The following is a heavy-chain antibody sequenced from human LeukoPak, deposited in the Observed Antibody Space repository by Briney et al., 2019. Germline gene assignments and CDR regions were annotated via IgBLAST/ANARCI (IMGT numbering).Heavy chain of an antibody. CDR1: GFTFSSYA. D-gene: IGHD2/OR15-2a*01. Sequence: PGGSLRLSCAASGFTFSSYAMSWVRQAPGKGLEWVSAIGAGGDTTYYADSVKGRFTVSRDNSRNTLYLQMNSLRAEDTAVYYCARLSDSATDYWGQGTLVTVS. J-gene: IGHJ4*02. V-gene: IGHV3-23*01. CDR3: ARLSDSATDY. CDR2: IGAGGDTT.